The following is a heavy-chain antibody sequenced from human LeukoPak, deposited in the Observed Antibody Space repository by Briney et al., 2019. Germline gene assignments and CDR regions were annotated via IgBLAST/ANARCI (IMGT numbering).Heavy chain of an antibody. J-gene: IGHJ6*03. Sequence: QPGGSLRLSCAASGFTFSSYGMHWVRQAPGKGLEWVAFIRYDGSNKYYADSVKGRFTISRDNSKNTLYLQMNSLRAEDTAVYYCAKAPDYDGPAGYYYYMDVWGKGTTVTISS. CDR2: IRYDGSNK. CDR3: AKAPDYDGPAGYYYYMDV. V-gene: IGHV3-30*02. D-gene: IGHD4-17*01. CDR1: GFTFSSYG.